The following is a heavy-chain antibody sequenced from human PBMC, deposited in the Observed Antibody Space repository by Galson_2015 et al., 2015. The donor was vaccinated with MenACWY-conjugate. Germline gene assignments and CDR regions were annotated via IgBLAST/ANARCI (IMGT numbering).Heavy chain of an antibody. CDR3: AKEEESGYSYAET. V-gene: IGHV3-23*01. Sequence: SLRLSCAASGFTFSSYAMNWVRQAPGKGLEWVSAISGSGSSTYYADSVKGRFTISRDNSKNTLYLQMNSLRAEDTAVYYCAKEEESGYSYAETWGQGTLVTVSS. D-gene: IGHD5-12*01. CDR2: ISGSGSST. CDR1: GFTFSSYA. J-gene: IGHJ5*02.